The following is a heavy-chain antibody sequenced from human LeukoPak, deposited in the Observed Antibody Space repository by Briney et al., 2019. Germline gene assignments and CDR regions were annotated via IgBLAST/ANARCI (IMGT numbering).Heavy chain of an antibody. CDR1: GFTFSSYA. Sequence: PGGSLRLSCAASGFTFSSYAMHWVRQAPGKGLEWVAVISYDGSNKYYADSVKGRFTISRDNSKNTLYLQMNSLRAEDTAVYYCARVRSRAIRIVAFDYWGQGTLVTVSS. J-gene: IGHJ4*02. CDR3: ARVRSRAIRIVAFDY. CDR2: ISYDGSNK. D-gene: IGHD5-12*01. V-gene: IGHV3-30*04.